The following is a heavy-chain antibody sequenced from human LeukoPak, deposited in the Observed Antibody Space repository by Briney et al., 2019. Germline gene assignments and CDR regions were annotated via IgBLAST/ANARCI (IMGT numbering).Heavy chain of an antibody. D-gene: IGHD2-21*02. V-gene: IGHV4-34*01. J-gene: IGHJ6*02. CDR2: INHSGST. CDR3: ARDHIVVVTAIEYYYYGMDV. Sequence: SETLSLTCAVYGGSFSGYYWSWIRQPPGKGLEWIGEINHSGSTNYNPSLKSRVTISVDTSKNQFSLKLSSVTAADTAVYYCARDHIVVVTAIEYYYYGMDVWGQGTTVTVSS. CDR1: GGSFSGYY.